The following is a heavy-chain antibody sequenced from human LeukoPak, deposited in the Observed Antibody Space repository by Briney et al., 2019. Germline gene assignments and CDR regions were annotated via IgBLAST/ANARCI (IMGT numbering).Heavy chain of an antibody. V-gene: IGHV3-7*04. CDR3: ARDRHYYGWGSYHNLDY. D-gene: IGHD3-10*01. Sequence: PGGSLRLSCAASGFTFSSYWMSWVRQAPGKGLQWVANIKQDGSEKYYVDSVKGRFTSARDNAKNSLYLQMNSLRAEDKAVYCGARDRHYYGWGSYHNLDYWGQGSVVSVSS. CDR2: IKQDGSEK. J-gene: IGHJ4*02. CDR1: GFTFSSYW.